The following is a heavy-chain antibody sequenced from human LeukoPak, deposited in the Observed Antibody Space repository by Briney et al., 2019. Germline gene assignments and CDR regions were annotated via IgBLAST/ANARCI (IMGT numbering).Heavy chain of an antibody. CDR1: GGSFSGYY. CDR3: ARDHCSGGSCFDY. CDR2: INHSGST. D-gene: IGHD2-15*01. J-gene: IGHJ4*02. V-gene: IGHV4-34*09. Sequence: SETLSLTCAVYGGSFSGYYWSWIRQPPGKGLEWIGEINHSGSTNYNPSLKSRVTISVDTSKNQFSLKLSSVTAADTAVYYCARDHCSGGSCFDYWGQGTLVTASS.